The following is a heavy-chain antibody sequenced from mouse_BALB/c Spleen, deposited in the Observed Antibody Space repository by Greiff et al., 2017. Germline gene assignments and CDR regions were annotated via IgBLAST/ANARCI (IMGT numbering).Heavy chain of an antibody. CDR2: ISSGGST. CDR3: ARGGGYPYWYFDV. V-gene: IGHV5-6-5*01. J-gene: IGHJ1*01. CDR1: GFTFSSYA. Sequence: EVQLVESGGGLVQPGGSLKLSCAASGFTFSSYAMSWVRQTPEKRLEWVASISSGGSTYYPDSVKGRFTISRDNARNILYLQMSSLRSEDTAMYYCARGGGYPYWYFDVWGAGTTVTVSS. D-gene: IGHD2-2*01.